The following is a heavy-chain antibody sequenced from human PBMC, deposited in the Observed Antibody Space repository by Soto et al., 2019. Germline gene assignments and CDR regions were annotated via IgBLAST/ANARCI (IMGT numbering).Heavy chain of an antibody. J-gene: IGHJ6*04. Sequence: GGSLRLSCAASGFSFSSYSMNWVRQAPGKGLEWVSSIISSSTYIYYADSVKGRFTISRDNAKNSLYLQMNSLTADDTAVYYCARDQEWLLYRLDVWGKGTTVTVSS. CDR2: IISSSTYI. D-gene: IGHD3-3*01. CDR1: GFSFSSYS. V-gene: IGHV3-21*01. CDR3: ARDQEWLLYRLDV.